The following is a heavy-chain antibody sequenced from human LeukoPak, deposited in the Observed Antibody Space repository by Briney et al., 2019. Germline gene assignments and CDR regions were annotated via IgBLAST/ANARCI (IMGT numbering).Heavy chain of an antibody. CDR2: ISYDGSNK. V-gene: IGHV3-30-3*01. D-gene: IGHD5-18*01. CDR3: AREGSISYGYSFDY. Sequence: PGGSLRLSCAASGFTFSRYALHWVRQAPGKGLEWVAAISYDGSNKYYADSVKGRFTISRDNAKNSLYLQMNSLRAEDTAVYYCAREGSISYGYSFDYWGQGTLVTVSS. J-gene: IGHJ4*02. CDR1: GFTFSRYA.